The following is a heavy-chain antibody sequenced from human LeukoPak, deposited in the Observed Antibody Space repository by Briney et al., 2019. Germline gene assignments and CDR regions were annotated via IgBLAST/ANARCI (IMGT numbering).Heavy chain of an antibody. D-gene: IGHD6-13*01. CDR2: ISTGGST. Sequence: SETLSLTCTVYGGSMRNYFWNWVRQPAGEGLEWIGRISTGGSTDYNPSLESRLTMSVDTSKNQFSLRLSSVTAADTAVYYCARDGSSSWPFDFWGQGTLVTVSS. V-gene: IGHV4-4*07. CDR1: GGSMRNYF. J-gene: IGHJ4*02. CDR3: ARDGSSSWPFDF.